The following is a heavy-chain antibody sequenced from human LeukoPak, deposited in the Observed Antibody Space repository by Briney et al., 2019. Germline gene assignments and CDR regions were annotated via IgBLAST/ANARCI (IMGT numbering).Heavy chain of an antibody. CDR3: ARFLYDSSGYYYSYFDY. Sequence: SETLSLTCTVSGGSISSYYWSWIRQPPGKGLEWIGYIYYSGSTYYNPSLKSRVTISVDTSKNQFSLKLCSVTAADTAVYYCARFLYDSSGYYYSYFDYWGQGTLVTVSS. CDR1: GGSISSYY. CDR2: IYYSGST. J-gene: IGHJ4*02. V-gene: IGHV4-30-4*01. D-gene: IGHD3-22*01.